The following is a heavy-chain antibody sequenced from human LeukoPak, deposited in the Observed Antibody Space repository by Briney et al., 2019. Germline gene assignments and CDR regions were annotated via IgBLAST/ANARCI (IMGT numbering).Heavy chain of an antibody. J-gene: IGHJ4*02. D-gene: IGHD3-16*01. Sequence: GGSLRLSCAASGFSFSSFSMNWVRQAPGKGLEWVSYISGGSSFTYYVDSVKGRFTISRDNAQNSLFLQMNSLRAEDTAVYYCAKFGRSTSPVNWGQGTLVTVSS. CDR2: ISGGSSFT. CDR3: AKFGRSTSPVN. V-gene: IGHV3-21*01. CDR1: GFSFSSFS.